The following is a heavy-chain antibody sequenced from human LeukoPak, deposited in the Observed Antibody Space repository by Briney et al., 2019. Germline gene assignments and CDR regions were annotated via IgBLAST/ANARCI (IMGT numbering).Heavy chain of an antibody. Sequence: SETLSLTCTVSGGSISSSSYYWGWIRQPPGKGLEWIGSTYYSGSTYYNPSLKSRVTISVDTSKNQFSLKLSSVTAADTAVYYCANLMAVAGYYFDYWGQGTLVTVPS. D-gene: IGHD6-19*01. J-gene: IGHJ4*02. CDR3: ANLMAVAGYYFDY. CDR1: GGSISSSSYY. CDR2: TYYSGST. V-gene: IGHV4-39*01.